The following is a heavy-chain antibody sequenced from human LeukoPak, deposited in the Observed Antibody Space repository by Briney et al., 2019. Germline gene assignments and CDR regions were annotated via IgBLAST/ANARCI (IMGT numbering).Heavy chain of an antibody. V-gene: IGHV3-53*01. CDR3: AGRRGSSFDY. J-gene: IGHJ4*02. D-gene: IGHD1-26*01. Sequence: GGSLRLSCAAPGFSVSAHYMSWVRQAPGKGLEWVSTLFGGDTIDYTDSVKGRFTISRDNSGNTLYLQMNNLRADDTAVYYCAGRRGSSFDYWGRGTQVIDSS. CDR2: LFGGDTI. CDR1: GFSVSAHY.